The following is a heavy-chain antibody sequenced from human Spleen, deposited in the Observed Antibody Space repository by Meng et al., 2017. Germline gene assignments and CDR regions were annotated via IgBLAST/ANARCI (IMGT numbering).Heavy chain of an antibody. D-gene: IGHD3-10*01. CDR3: ARGTGPMVRGVIIKYYYFDY. J-gene: IGHJ4*02. V-gene: IGHV1-2*02. CDR1: GYTFTGYY. Sequence: ASVKVSCKTFGYTFTGYYIHWVRQAPGQGLEWMGWINPKSGDTNYAQSFQGRVSLTRDTSISTAYMELSSLRSDDTAVYYCARGTGPMVRGVIIKYYYFDYWGQGTLVTVSS. CDR2: INPKSGDT.